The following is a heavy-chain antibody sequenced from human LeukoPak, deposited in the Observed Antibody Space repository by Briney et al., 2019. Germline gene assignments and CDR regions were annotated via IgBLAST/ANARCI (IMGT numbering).Heavy chain of an antibody. D-gene: IGHD5-18*01. CDR2: IVGDSTLQ. J-gene: IGHJ6*03. V-gene: IGHV3-23*01. CDR3: ARQPYFYYYLDV. CDR1: GFAFNNDA. Sequence: GGSLRLSCAASGFAFNNDAMTWVRQPPGKGLEWVSTIVGDSTLQYYADSVKGRFTISRDNPKTMLFLHMNGLRAEHTDISYCARQPYFYYYLDVWGKGTTVTVTS.